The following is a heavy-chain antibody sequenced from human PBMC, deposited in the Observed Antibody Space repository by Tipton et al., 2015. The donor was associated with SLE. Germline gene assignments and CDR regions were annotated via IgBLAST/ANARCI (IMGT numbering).Heavy chain of an antibody. Sequence: TLSLTCAVYGGSFSGYYWSWIRQPPGKGLEWIGYIYYSGSTNYNPSLKSRVTISVDTSKNQFSLKLSSVTAADTAAYYCARDPRGYSSSRSFDYWGQGTLVTVSS. CDR2: IYYSGST. V-gene: IGHV4-59*12. CDR1: GGSFSGYY. CDR3: ARDPRGYSSSRSFDY. D-gene: IGHD6-13*01. J-gene: IGHJ4*02.